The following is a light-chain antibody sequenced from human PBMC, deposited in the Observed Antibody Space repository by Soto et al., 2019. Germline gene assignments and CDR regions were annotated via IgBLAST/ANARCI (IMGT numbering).Light chain of an antibody. V-gene: IGKV1-5*03. CDR3: MQGTHWPIT. CDR1: QTISSW. J-gene: IGKJ5*01. CDR2: KAS. Sequence: DIQMTQSPSTLSGSVGDRVTITCRASQTISSWLDWYQQKPGKAPKLLIYKASTLKSGVPSRFSGSGSGTDFALKISRVEAEDVGVYYCMQGTHWPITFGQGTRLEIK.